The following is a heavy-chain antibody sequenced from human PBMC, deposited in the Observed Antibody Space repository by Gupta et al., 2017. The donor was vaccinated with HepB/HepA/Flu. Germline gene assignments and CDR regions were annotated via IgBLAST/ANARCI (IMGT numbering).Heavy chain of an antibody. CDR2: LIPNFATA. CDR1: GGTFRNYA. V-gene: IGHV1-69*01. D-gene: IGHD3-22*01. CDR3: ARGGQVQAPYYYDSSGYYGAY. Sequence: QVQLVPSGAAVKKPGSSVRVPCTTSGGTFRNYAIRWVRQAPGQGLEGMGGLIPNFATAKDAQRVQDRVKITADESTSTTYMELSSLRSDDTAIYYCARGGQVQAPYYYDSSGYYGAYRGQGTLVTVSS. J-gene: IGHJ4*02.